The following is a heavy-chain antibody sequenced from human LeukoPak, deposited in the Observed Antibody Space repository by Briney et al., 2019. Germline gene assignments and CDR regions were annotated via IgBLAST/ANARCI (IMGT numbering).Heavy chain of an antibody. V-gene: IGHV1-3*01. D-gene: IGHD1-26*01. CDR1: GYTFTSYA. Sequence: ASVKVSCKASGYTFTSYAMHWVSQAPGQRLEWMGWINAGNGNTKYSQKFQGRVTITRDTSASTAYMELSSLRSEDTAVYYCATDGPFLKSGSYLGFDYWGQGTLVTVSS. CDR2: INAGNGNT. J-gene: IGHJ4*02. CDR3: ATDGPFLKSGSYLGFDY.